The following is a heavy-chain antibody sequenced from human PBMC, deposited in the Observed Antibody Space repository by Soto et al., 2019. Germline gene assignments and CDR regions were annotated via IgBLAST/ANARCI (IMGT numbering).Heavy chain of an antibody. CDR2: IYYSWST. V-gene: IGHV4-59*01. Sequence: SETLSLTCTVSGGSISSYYWSWIRQPPGKGLEWIGYIYYSWSTSYNPSLKSRVTISVDTSKNQFSLKLSSVTAADPAVYYCAREKSTGAYGTDVWGQGTTVT. CDR3: AREKSTGAYGTDV. J-gene: IGHJ6*02. D-gene: IGHD2-8*02. CDR1: GGSISSYY.